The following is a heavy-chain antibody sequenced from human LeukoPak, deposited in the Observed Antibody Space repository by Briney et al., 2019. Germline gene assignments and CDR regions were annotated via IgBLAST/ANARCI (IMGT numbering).Heavy chain of an antibody. CDR1: GYTFTGYY. D-gene: IGHD5-18*01. CDR3: AREWRGYSYGPYYYYYGMDV. V-gene: IGHV1-2*02. J-gene: IGHJ6*02. CDR2: INPNSGGT. Sequence: ASVKVSCKASGYTFTGYYMHWVRQAPGQGLEWMGWINPNSGGTNYAQKFQGRVTMTRDTSISIAYMELSRLRSDDTAVYYCAREWRGYSYGPYYYYYGMDVWGQGTTVTVSS.